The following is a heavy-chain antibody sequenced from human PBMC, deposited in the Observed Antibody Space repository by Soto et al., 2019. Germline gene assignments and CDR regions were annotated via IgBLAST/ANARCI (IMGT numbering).Heavy chain of an antibody. CDR1: GFPFSTYG. CDR2: IWFDGKTK. J-gene: IGHJ4*02. CDR3: ARWRGTYFDL. Sequence: QVHLVESGGGVVQPGRSLRLSCTASGFPFSTYGMHWVRQAPGKGLEWVAVIWFDGKTKYYSESVRGCFTISRDNSKNKLYLPLSNLRAEDTAVYSCARWRGTYFDLWGRGTLVTVSS. V-gene: IGHV3-33*01. D-gene: IGHD1-7*01.